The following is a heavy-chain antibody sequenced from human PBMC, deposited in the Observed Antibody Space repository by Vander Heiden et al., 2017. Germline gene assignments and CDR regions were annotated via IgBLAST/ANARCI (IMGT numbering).Heavy chain of an antibody. J-gene: IGHJ4*02. Sequence: QVQLVESGGGVVQPGRSLRLSCAASGFTFSSYGMHWVRQAPGKGLEWVAVIWYDGREKDDADSVKGRFTISRDNSKNTLYMKMRSLRAEDTAVYYCVGFSVGGDYWGQGTMVTVYS. V-gene: IGHV3-33*01. CDR3: VGFSVGGDY. CDR2: IWYDGREK. D-gene: IGHD3-16*01. CDR1: GFTFSSYG.